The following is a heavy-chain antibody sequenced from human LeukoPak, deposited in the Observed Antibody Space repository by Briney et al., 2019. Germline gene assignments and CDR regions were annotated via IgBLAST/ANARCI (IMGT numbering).Heavy chain of an antibody. V-gene: IGHV4-38-2*02. CDR3: ARSRRGYSGYDY. D-gene: IGHD5-12*01. J-gene: IGHJ4*02. CDR1: GYSISSGYY. CDR2: IYHSGST. Sequence: SETLSLTCTVSGYSISSGYYWGWIRQPPGKGLEWIGSIYHSGSTYYNPSLKSRVTISVDTSKNQFSLKLSPVTAADTAVYYCARSRRGYSGYDYWGQGTLVTVSS.